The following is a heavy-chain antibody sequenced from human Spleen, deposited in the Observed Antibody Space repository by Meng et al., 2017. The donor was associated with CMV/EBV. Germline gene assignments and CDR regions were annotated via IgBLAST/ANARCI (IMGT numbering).Heavy chain of an antibody. CDR3: ARHEGAGTTAAFDL. D-gene: IGHD6-19*01. V-gene: IGHV3-11*01. Sequence: GGSLRLSCAASGYDLSDFFMSWVRQAPGKGLEWLSYMSKIGDIIYYADSVKGRFTISRDNAKNSLYLQMTSLRAEDTALYYCARHEGAGTTAAFDLWGQGTMVTVSS. CDR2: MSKIGDII. J-gene: IGHJ3*01. CDR1: GYDLSDFF.